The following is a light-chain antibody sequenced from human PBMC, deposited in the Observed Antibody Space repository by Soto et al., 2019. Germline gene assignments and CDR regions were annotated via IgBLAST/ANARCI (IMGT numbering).Light chain of an antibody. CDR2: GAS. CDR3: QQYNNWPPM. J-gene: IGKJ1*01. V-gene: IGKV3-15*01. Sequence: EIVMTQSPATLSVSPGERATLSCRASQSVSNNLAWYQQKSGQAPRLLIYGASTRATGIPARFSASGSGTEFTLTISGLQSEDFAVYYCQQYNNWPPMFGQGTKVEIK. CDR1: QSVSNN.